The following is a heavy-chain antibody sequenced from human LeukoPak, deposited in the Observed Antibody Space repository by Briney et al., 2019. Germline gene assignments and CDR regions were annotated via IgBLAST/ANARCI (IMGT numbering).Heavy chain of an antibody. Sequence: TGGSLRLSCAASGFTFSSSAMSWVRQAPGKGLEWASSISARGISTYYADSVKGRFTISRDNSKNTLYLQMNSLRGDDIGVYYCAKSFDFSNGHSPILTPFDSWGQGTLVSVSS. V-gene: IGHV3-23*01. J-gene: IGHJ4*02. CDR3: AKSFDFSNGHSPILTPFDS. CDR2: ISARGIST. D-gene: IGHD3-3*01. CDR1: GFTFSSSA.